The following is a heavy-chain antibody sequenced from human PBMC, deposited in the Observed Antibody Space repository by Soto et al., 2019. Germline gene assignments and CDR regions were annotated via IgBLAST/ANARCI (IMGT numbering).Heavy chain of an antibody. CDR2: IIDDGGRA. Sequence: GGSLRLSCSASGFTFSRNAMGWVRQAPGKGLEWVSAIIDDGGRAYYADSVKGRFTISRDNSKNTLSLQMNSLRAEDTAIYYCAKDKMEQWLVGGYFDYWGQGTQVTAPQ. D-gene: IGHD6-19*01. CDR3: AKDKMEQWLVGGYFDY. V-gene: IGHV3-23*01. CDR1: GFTFSRNA. J-gene: IGHJ4*02.